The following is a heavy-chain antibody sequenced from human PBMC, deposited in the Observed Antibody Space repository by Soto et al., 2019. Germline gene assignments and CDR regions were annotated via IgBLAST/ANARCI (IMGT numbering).Heavy chain of an antibody. CDR3: AKGFIVVVTVIRPDDAFDA. CDR2: ISGGGGST. J-gene: IGHJ5*01. V-gene: IGHV3-23*01. Sequence: PGGSLRLSCAAPGFTFGNYGMNWVRQAPGKGLEWVSGISGGGGSTYYADSVKGRFTISSDPSKNTIFLEMNSLRAEDTAVYYCAKGFIVVVTVIRPDDAFDAWGQGTLVTVSS. CDR1: GFTFGNYG. D-gene: IGHD2-21*02.